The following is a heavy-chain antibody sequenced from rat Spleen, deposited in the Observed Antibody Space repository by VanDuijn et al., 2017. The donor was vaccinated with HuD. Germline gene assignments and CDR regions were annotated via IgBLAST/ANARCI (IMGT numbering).Heavy chain of an antibody. CDR2: IRYSGST. CDR3: AREVFEGSYYRYVMDA. CDR1: GYSITSDY. V-gene: IGHV3-1*01. J-gene: IGHJ4*01. Sequence: EVQLQESGPGLVKPSQSLSLTCSVTGYSITSDYWGWIRKFPGNKMEWMGYIRYSGSTSYNPSLKSRISITRDTSKNKFFLQLTSVTTEDTATSYGAREVFEGSYYRYVMDAWGQGASVTVSS. D-gene: IGHD1-12*02.